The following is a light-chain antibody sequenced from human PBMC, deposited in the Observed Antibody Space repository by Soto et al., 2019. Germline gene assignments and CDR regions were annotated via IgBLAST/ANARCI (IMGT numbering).Light chain of an antibody. CDR1: ESVSGSY. CDR3: QQYGSSGT. J-gene: IGKJ1*01. CDR2: GAS. Sequence: ESGLTQSPGTPSLSPGERAALSCRASESVSGSYLAWYQQEPGQAPRLLIYGASNRATGIPDRFSGSGSGTDFTLTISRLEPEDFAVYYCQQYGSSGTVGQGTKVDIK. V-gene: IGKV3-20*01.